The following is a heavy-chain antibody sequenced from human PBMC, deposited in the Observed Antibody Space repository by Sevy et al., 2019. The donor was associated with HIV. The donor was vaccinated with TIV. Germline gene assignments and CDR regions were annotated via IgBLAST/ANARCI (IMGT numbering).Heavy chain of an antibody. V-gene: IGHV1-18*04. CDR3: ATDSLGYCSSTGCYTAERWNWFDP. CDR1: GYTFTSYG. CDR2: ISAYNSNT. J-gene: IGHJ5*02. Sequence: ASVKVSCKASGYTFTSYGISWVRQAPGQGLGWMGWISAYNSNTNYAQKLQGRVTMTTDTSTSTAYMELRSLRSDDTAVYYCATDSLGYCSSTGCYTAERWNWFDPWGQGTLVTVSS. D-gene: IGHD2-2*02.